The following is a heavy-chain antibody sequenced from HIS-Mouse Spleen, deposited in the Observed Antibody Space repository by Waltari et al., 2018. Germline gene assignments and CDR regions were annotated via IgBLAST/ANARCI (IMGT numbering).Heavy chain of an antibody. CDR2: RYYSGST. V-gene: IGHV4-39*07. J-gene: IGHJ2*01. D-gene: IGHD6-13*01. CDR1: GGSISSSSYY. CDR3: AREIPYSSSWYDWYFDL. Sequence: QLQLQESGPGLVKPSETLSLTCTVSGGSISSSSYYWGWIRQPPGKGLEWIGSRYYSGSTHYNPSLKSRVTISVDTSKNQFSLKLSSVTAADTAVYYCAREIPYSSSWYDWYFDLWGRGTLVTVSS.